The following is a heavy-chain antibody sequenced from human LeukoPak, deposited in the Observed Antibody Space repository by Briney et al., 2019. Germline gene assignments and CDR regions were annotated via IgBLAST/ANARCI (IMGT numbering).Heavy chain of an antibody. Sequence: PSGTLSLTCTVSGGSISSRSHYWGWIRQPPGKGLEWIGSIYYGGSTYYNPSLQSRVTISVDTSKNQFSLKVNSVTAADSAVYYCARLYGYAYGRFDYWGQGTLVTVSS. CDR1: GGSISSRSHY. V-gene: IGHV4-39*01. CDR2: IYYGGST. J-gene: IGHJ4*02. D-gene: IGHD5-18*01. CDR3: ARLYGYAYGRFDY.